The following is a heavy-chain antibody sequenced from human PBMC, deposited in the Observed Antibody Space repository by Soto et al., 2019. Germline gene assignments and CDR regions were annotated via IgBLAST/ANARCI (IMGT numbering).Heavy chain of an antibody. CDR1: GYSFTSYW. Sequence: GESLKISCQGSGYSFTSYWISWVRQMPGKGLEWMGRIDPSDSYTNYSPSFQGQVTISADKSISNAYLQWSNLKASDTAMYYCARHPLGVVAAAGTFDYWGQGTLVTVSS. D-gene: IGHD6-13*01. V-gene: IGHV5-10-1*01. CDR2: IDPSDSYT. CDR3: ARHPLGVVAAAGTFDY. J-gene: IGHJ4*02.